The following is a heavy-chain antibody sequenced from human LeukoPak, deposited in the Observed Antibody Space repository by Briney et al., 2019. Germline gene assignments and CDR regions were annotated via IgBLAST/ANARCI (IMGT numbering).Heavy chain of an antibody. D-gene: IGHD6-13*01. CDR3: AKDSSSWSFNWFDP. V-gene: IGHV3-9*01. CDR2: ISWNSGSI. J-gene: IGHJ5*02. Sequence: GRSLRLSCAASGFTFDDYAMHWVRQAPGKGLGWVSGISWNSGSIGYADSVKGRFTISRDNAKNSLYLQMNSLRAEDTALYYCAKDSSSWSFNWFDPWGQGTLVTVSS. CDR1: GFTFDDYA.